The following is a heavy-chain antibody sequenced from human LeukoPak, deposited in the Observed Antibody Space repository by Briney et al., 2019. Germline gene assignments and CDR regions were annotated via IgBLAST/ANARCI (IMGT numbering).Heavy chain of an antibody. V-gene: IGHV3-30-3*01. CDR3: EVTGAAGYFDY. Sequence: GGSLRLSCAASGFGFTFSTSVIHWVRQAPGKGLEWVAAISHDGNGKYYAESVKGRFTISRDNSKNTVYVEMNSLRAEDTAVYYCEVTGAAGYFDYWGQGTLVTVSS. J-gene: IGHJ4*02. CDR1: GFGFTFSTSV. CDR2: ISHDGNGK.